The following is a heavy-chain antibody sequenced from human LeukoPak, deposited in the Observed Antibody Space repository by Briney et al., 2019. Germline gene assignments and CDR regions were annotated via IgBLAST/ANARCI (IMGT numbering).Heavy chain of an antibody. V-gene: IGHV3-21*01. CDR3: AKEGAVVDLDAGWFDP. J-gene: IGHJ5*02. D-gene: IGHD2-2*01. CDR2: ISSSSSYI. CDR1: GFTFSSYS. Sequence: GGSLRLSCAASGFTFSSYSMNWVRQAPGKGLEWVSSISSSSSYIYYADSVKGRFTISRDNAKNSLYLQMNSLRAEDTAVYYCAKEGAVVDLDAGWFDPWGQGTLAPFSS.